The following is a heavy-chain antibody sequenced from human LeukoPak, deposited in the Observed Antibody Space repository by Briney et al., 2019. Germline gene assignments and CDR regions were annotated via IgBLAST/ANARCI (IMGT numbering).Heavy chain of an antibody. Sequence: VASVKVSCKASGYTFTSYDINWVRQATGQGLEWMGWINPNSGGTNYAQKFQGRVTMTRDTSISTAYMELSRLRSDDTAVYYCASPRDVLTGYTILDYYYGMDVWGQGTTVTVSS. CDR3: ASPRDVLTGYTILDYYYGMDV. D-gene: IGHD3-9*01. CDR1: GYTFTSYD. J-gene: IGHJ6*02. V-gene: IGHV1-2*02. CDR2: INPNSGGT.